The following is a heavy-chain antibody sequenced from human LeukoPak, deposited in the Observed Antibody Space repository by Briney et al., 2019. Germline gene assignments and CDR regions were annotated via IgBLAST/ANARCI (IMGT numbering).Heavy chain of an antibody. CDR2: IHNSGST. J-gene: IGHJ4*02. CDR3: ATYNRDVWGRLDH. V-gene: IGHV4-39*01. Sequence: SETLSLTCIVSGGSINSFNYYWDWVRQPPGKGLEWIGSIHNSGSTYYNPSFKSRVTISVDTSKNQFFLKLSSVTAADTAVYYCATYNRDVWGRLDHWGQGTLVTVSS. D-gene: IGHD3-16*01. CDR1: GGSINSFNYY.